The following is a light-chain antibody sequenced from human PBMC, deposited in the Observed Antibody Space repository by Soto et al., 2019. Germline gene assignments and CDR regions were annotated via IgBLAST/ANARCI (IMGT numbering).Light chain of an antibody. CDR2: EVS. CDR3: NSYTTSGTRV. J-gene: IGLJ1*01. Sequence: QSALNQPASVSGSPGQSITISCTAISSDVGGYRHVSWYQHHPGKAPKLMIYEVSNRPSGVSNRFSGSKSGYTASLTIYGLQAEDEADYYCNSYTTSGTRVFGTGTKVTVL. CDR1: SSDVGGYRH. V-gene: IGLV2-14*01.